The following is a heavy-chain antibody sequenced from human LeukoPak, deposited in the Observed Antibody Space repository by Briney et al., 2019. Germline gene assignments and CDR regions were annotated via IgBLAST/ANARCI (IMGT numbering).Heavy chain of an antibody. J-gene: IGHJ6*03. CDR1: GGSISSYY. CDR2: IHYTGST. D-gene: IGHD6-13*01. Sequence: SETLSLTCTVSGGSISSYYWSWIRQPPGKGLECIGYIHYTGSTNYNASLKSRVTISVDTSKNQFSLKLSSVTAADTAVYYCARAIGSSWRGYYYYYYMDVWGKGTTVTISS. V-gene: IGHV4-59*01. CDR3: ARAIGSSWRGYYYYYYMDV.